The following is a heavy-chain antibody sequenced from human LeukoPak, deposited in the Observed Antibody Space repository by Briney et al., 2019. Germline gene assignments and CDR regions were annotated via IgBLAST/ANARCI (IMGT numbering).Heavy chain of an antibody. V-gene: IGHV3-74*01. J-gene: IGHJ4*02. Sequence: GGSLRLSCAASGFTFSSYWMHWVRQAPGKGLEWVSRINTDGSSTSYADSVKGRFTISRDNSKNTLYLQMNSLRAEDTAVYYCCTSPSFGSSWYQFNYWGQGALVIVSS. CDR2: INTDGSST. CDR3: CTSPSFGSSWYQFNY. D-gene: IGHD6-13*01. CDR1: GFTFSSYW.